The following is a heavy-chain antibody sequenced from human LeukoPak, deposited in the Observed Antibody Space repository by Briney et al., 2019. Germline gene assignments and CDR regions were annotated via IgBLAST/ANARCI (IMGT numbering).Heavy chain of an antibody. V-gene: IGHV4-59*01. CDR3: ASSLYCGGDCYPKRYYGMDV. J-gene: IGHJ6*02. CDR2: IYYSGST. Sequence: PSETLSLTCTVSGGSISSYYWSWIRQPPGKGLEWIGYIYYSGSTNYNPSLKSRVTISVDTSKNQFSLKLSSVTAADTAVYYCASSLYCGGDCYPKRYYGMDVWGQGTTVTVSS. CDR1: GGSISSYY. D-gene: IGHD2-21*02.